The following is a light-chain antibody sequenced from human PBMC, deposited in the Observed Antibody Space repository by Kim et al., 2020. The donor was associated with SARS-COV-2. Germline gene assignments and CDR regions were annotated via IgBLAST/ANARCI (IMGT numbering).Light chain of an antibody. J-gene: IGKJ2*01. Sequence: SASTGDRVTITCRASQGISSYLAWYQQKPGKAPKLLIYAASTLQSGVPSRFSGSGSGTYFTLTISCLQSEDFATYYCQQYYSYPDTFGQGTKLEI. CDR1: QGISSY. CDR3: QQYYSYPDT. CDR2: AAS. V-gene: IGKV1-8*01.